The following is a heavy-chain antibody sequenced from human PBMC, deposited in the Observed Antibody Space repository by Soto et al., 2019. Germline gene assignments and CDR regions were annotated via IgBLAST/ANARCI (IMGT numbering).Heavy chain of an antibody. CDR3: ARHPGQWLYYFDY. D-gene: IGHD6-19*01. CDR1: GATFNFYA. V-gene: IGHV1-69*13. J-gene: IGHJ4*01. Sequence: ASVKVSCKSSGATFNFYAIRWVRQAPGEGLEWMGGVVPHSGTATYARKFQGRLTVTADESSSTAYMDLSNLTSEDTAIYYCARHPGQWLYYFDYWGQGTRVTVSP. CDR2: VVPHSGTA.